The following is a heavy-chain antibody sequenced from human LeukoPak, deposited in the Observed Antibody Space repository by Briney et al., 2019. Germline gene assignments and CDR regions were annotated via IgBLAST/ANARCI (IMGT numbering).Heavy chain of an antibody. CDR1: DYTFTSYG. Sequence: ASVKISCKTSDYTFTSYGLTWVRQVPGQGLEWMGWITAHNGDTLYAPKMQGRLIMTTDTSTGTASMELRSLRSDDTAVYYCARWDRSGLRAFDVWGQGTMVIGSS. CDR2: ITAHNGDT. V-gene: IGHV1-18*01. CDR3: ARWDRSGLRAFDV. J-gene: IGHJ3*01. D-gene: IGHD3-22*01.